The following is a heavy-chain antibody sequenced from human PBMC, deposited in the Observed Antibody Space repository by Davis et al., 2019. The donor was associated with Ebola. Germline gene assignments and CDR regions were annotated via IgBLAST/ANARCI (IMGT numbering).Heavy chain of an antibody. CDR2: ISSNGGST. D-gene: IGHD3-3*01. Sequence: PGGSLRLSCSASGFTFRSYAMHWVRQAPGKGLEYVSAISSNGGSTYYADSVKGRFTISRDNSKNTLYLQMSSLRAEDTAVYYCVKDSVITIFGVVIPNWFDPWGQGTLVTVSS. CDR1: GFTFRSYA. J-gene: IGHJ5*02. V-gene: IGHV3-64D*06. CDR3: VKDSVITIFGVVIPNWFDP.